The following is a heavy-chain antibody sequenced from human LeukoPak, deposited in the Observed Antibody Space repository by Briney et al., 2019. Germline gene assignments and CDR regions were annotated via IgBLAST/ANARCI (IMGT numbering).Heavy chain of an antibody. J-gene: IGHJ3*02. CDR1: GGTFSSYA. Sequence: SVKVSCKASGGTFSSYAISWVRQAPGQGLEWMGRIIPILGIANYAQKFQGRVTITADKSTSTAYMELSSLRSEDTAVYYCARESTLYYYDSSGYLDAFDIWGQGTMVTVSS. V-gene: IGHV1-69*04. CDR2: IIPILGIA. CDR3: ARESTLYYYDSSGYLDAFDI. D-gene: IGHD3-22*01.